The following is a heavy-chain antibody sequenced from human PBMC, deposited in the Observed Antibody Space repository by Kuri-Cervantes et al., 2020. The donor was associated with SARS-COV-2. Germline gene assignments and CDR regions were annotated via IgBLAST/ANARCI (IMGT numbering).Heavy chain of an antibody. Sequence: GGSLRLSCAASGFTFDDYAMHWVRQAPGKGLEWVSGITWNSGSIGYADSVKGRFTISRDNAKNSLYLQMNSLRAEDTAVYYCARGPSGWYLNWGQGTLVTVSS. V-gene: IGHV3-9*01. D-gene: IGHD6-19*01. CDR1: GFTFDDYA. CDR3: ARGPSGWYLN. CDR2: ITWNSGSI. J-gene: IGHJ4*02.